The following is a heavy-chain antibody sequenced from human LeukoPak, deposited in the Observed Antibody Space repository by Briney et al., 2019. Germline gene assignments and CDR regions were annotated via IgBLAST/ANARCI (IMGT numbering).Heavy chain of an antibody. CDR1: GYTFNDFY. V-gene: IGHV1-2*02. Sequence: ASVTVSCKASGYTFNDFYVHWVRQAPGQGLEWMGWINPKIADTIYAQSVRRRVTMTRDTSITTAYLELSSLRSDDTAVYYCARSLPYDNRNPHIDHWGQGTLITVSS. CDR2: INPKIADT. J-gene: IGHJ4*02. D-gene: IGHD3-22*01. CDR3: ARSLPYDNRNPHIDH.